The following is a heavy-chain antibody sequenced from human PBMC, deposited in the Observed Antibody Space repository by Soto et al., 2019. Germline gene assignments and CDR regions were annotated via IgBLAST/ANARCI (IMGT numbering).Heavy chain of an antibody. Sequence: SFNESRDTKISNATCWVRQLNGQRPEWIPAITTIFGTANYAQKFQGRVTITADESTSTAYMGLSSLRSEDTAVYYCARQNLGYCSGGNCYTRLLDYYYGMDVWGQGTSVTVSS. D-gene: IGHD2-15*01. CDR3: ARQNLGYCSGGNCYTRLLDYYYGMDV. CDR2: ITTIFGTA. V-gene: IGHV1-69*01. J-gene: IGHJ6*02. CDR1: RDTKISNA.